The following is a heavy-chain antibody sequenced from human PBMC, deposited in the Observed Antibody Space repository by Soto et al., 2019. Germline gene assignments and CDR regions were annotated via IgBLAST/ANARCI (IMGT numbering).Heavy chain of an antibody. CDR3: AKTTGEWELLSYYYYGMDV. CDR1: GFTFSSYA. CDR2: ISGSGGST. V-gene: IGHV3-23*01. D-gene: IGHD1-26*01. Sequence: GGSLRLSCAASGFTFSSYAMSWVRQAPGKGLEWVSAISGSGGSTYYADSVKGRFTISRDNSKNTLYLQMNSLRAEDTAVYYCAKTTGEWELLSYYYYGMDVWGQGTTVTVSS. J-gene: IGHJ6*02.